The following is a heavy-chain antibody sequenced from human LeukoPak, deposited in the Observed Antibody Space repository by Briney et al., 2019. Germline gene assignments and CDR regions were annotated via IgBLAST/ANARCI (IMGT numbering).Heavy chain of an antibody. CDR1: GYTFTSYD. J-gene: IGHJ6*02. Sequence: ASVKVSCKASGYTFTSYDINWVRQATGQGLEWMGWISAYNGNTNYAQKLQGRVTMTTDTSTSTAYMELRSLRSDDTAVYYCARDSVVVVTAMDVWGQGTTVTVSS. D-gene: IGHD2-21*02. V-gene: IGHV1-18*01. CDR2: ISAYNGNT. CDR3: ARDSVVVVTAMDV.